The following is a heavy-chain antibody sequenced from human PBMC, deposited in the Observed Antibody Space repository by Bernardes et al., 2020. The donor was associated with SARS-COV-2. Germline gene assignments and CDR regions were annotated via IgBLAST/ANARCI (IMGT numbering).Heavy chain of an antibody. CDR2: MNPNSGNT. CDR1: GYTFTSYD. V-gene: IGHV1-8*01. CDR3: AKGDLEWELLGSFDH. J-gene: IGHJ4*02. D-gene: IGHD1-26*01. Sequence: ASVKVSCKASGYTFTSYDITWVRQATGQGLEWMGWMNPNSGNTGYAQKFQGRVTMTRNTSISTAYMELSSLRSEDTAVYYCAKGDLEWELLGSFDHWGQGTLVTVSS.